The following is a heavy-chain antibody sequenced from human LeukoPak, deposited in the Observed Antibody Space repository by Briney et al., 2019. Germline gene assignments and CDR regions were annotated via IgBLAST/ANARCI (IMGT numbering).Heavy chain of an antibody. CDR3: ASPNGTVGAYSAFDI. CDR1: GGSISSSSYY. CDR2: INYSGST. J-gene: IGHJ3*02. Sequence: SETLSLTCTVSGGSISSSSYYWGWIRHPPGKGLEWMGSINYSGSTYYNPSLKSRITISVAASKNQFSLKLSSVTAADTAVYFCASPNGTVGAYSAFDIWGQGTMVTVSS. V-gene: IGHV4-39*01. D-gene: IGHD1-26*01.